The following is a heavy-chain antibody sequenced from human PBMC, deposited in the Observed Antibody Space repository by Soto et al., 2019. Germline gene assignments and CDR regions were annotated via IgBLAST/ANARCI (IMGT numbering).Heavy chain of an antibody. CDR2: LSYDGTER. D-gene: IGHD6-13*01. Sequence: GGSLRLSCAASGFTFSSYALHWVRQAPGKGLEWVALLSYDGTERYYADSVKGRFSISRDESKSTLYLQMSGLRPEDTAVYFCARERQQLGMGYYYYGMDVWGLGTTVTVSS. CDR1: GFTFSSYA. J-gene: IGHJ6*02. V-gene: IGHV3-30-3*01. CDR3: ARERQQLGMGYYYYGMDV.